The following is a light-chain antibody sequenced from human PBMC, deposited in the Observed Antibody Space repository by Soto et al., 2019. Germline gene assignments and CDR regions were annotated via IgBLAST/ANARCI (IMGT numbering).Light chain of an antibody. J-gene: IGKJ2*01. V-gene: IGKV3-20*01. Sequence: EIVLTQSPGTLYLSPEGRATLSCRASQSVSSSYLAWYQQKPGQAPRLLIYGASSRATGIPDRFSGSGSGTDFTLTISRLEPEDFAVYYCQQYGSSPLYTFGQGTKLEIK. CDR1: QSVSSSY. CDR2: GAS. CDR3: QQYGSSPLYT.